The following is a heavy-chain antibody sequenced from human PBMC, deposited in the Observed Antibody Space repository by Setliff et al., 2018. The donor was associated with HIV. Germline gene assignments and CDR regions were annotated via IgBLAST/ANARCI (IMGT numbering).Heavy chain of an antibody. CDR2: IYTSGST. CDR3: ARAGGDYYGSGSYYFYYYMDV. CDR1: GGSISSGSYY. V-gene: IGHV4-61*09. D-gene: IGHD3-10*01. J-gene: IGHJ6*03. Sequence: SETLSLTYTVSGGSISSGSYYWSWIRQPAGKGLEWIGHIYTSGSTNYNPSLKSRVTISVDTSKNQFSLKLSSVTAADTAVYYCARAGGDYYGSGSYYFYYYMDVWGKGTTVTVSS.